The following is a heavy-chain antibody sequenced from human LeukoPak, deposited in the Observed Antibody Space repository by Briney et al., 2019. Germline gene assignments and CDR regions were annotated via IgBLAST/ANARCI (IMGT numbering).Heavy chain of an antibody. Sequence: ASVKVSCKASGYTFTSYYMHWVRQAPGQGLEWMGWISAYNGNTNYAQKLQGRVTMTTDTSTSTAYMELRSLRSDDTAMYYCARQDSSGWYVLAPLDYWGQGTLVTVSS. CDR3: ARQDSSGWYVLAPLDY. V-gene: IGHV1-18*04. D-gene: IGHD6-19*01. J-gene: IGHJ4*02. CDR1: GYTFTSYY. CDR2: ISAYNGNT.